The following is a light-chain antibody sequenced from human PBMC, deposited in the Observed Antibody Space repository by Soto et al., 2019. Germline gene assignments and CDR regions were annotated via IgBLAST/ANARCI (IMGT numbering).Light chain of an antibody. V-gene: IGKV1-39*01. CDR1: QNINTY. CDR3: QETSSAPFT. J-gene: IGKJ3*01. Sequence: DIQLTQSPSSLSASVGDRVTMTCGASQNINTYLNWYQQKAGKAPKLLIFDTSTLQSGVPSRFSGSGSRTHFTLTISSLQPEDCATYYCQETSSAPFTFGPGTTVDI. CDR2: DTS.